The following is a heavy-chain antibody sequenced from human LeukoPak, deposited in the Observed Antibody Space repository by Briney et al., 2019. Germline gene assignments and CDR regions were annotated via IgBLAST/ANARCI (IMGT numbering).Heavy chain of an antibody. CDR2: ISRHGRTT. CDR3: LRDVIR. CDR1: GFIFRDFA. D-gene: IGHD3-10*01. Sequence: GGSLRLSCAASGFIFRDFAMYWVRQPPGKEPMWVSFISRHGRTTNYADSVKGRFTISRDSAKNAVYLQMNSLRVDDTGVYYCLRDVIRGGQGVLVTVSS. J-gene: IGHJ4*02. V-gene: IGHV3-74*01.